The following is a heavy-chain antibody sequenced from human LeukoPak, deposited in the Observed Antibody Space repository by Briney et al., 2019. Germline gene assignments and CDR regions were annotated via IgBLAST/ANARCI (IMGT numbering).Heavy chain of an antibody. CDR1: GGSISSGNYY. J-gene: IGHJ5*02. CDR2: IYTSGST. V-gene: IGHV4-61*02. CDR3: AREWEPHWFDP. Sequence: SETLSLTCTVSGGSISSGNYYWSWIRQPAGKGLEWIGRIYTSGSTNYNPSLKSRVTISIDTSKNQFSLNLGSVTAADTAVYYCAREWEPHWFDPWGQGTLVTVSS. D-gene: IGHD1-26*01.